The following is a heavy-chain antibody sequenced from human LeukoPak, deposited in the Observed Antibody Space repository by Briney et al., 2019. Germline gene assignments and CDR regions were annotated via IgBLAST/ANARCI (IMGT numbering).Heavy chain of an antibody. CDR2: IKIKTDGGTT. J-gene: IGHJ4*02. CDR1: GFTFSNAW. CDR3: TTEGATYSSSWYAYYFDY. Sequence: GGSLRLSCAASGFTFSNAWMSWVRQAPGKGLEWVGRIKIKTDGGTTDYAAPVKGRFTISRDDSKNTLYLQMNSLKTEDTAVYYCTTEGATYSSSWYAYYFDYWGQGTLVTVSS. D-gene: IGHD6-13*01. V-gene: IGHV3-15*01.